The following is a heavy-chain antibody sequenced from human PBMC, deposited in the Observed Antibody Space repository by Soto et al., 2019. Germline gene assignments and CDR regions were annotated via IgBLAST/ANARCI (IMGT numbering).Heavy chain of an antibody. CDR3: ARDRRPPRSADAFDI. V-gene: IGHV3-33*01. CDR1: GFTFSSYG. Sequence: SLRLSCAVSGFTFSSYGMHWVRQAPGKGLEWVAVIWYDGSNKYYADSVKGRFTISRDNSKNTLYLQMNSLRAEDTAVYYCARDRRPPRSADAFDIWGQGTMVPVSS. CDR2: IWYDGSNK. J-gene: IGHJ3*02.